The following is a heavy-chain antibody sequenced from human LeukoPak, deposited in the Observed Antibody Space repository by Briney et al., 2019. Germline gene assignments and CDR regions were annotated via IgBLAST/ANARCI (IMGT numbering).Heavy chain of an antibody. V-gene: IGHV4-59*01. CDR1: RDSISGYY. Sequence: SETLSLTCTVPRDSISGYYWSWIRQPPGKGLEWIGYIYYSGSTNYNPSLKSRVTMSLDPSQNQFSLKLTSVTAADTAVYYCARERYYGSGNFFDFWGQGTLVTVSS. CDR2: IYYSGST. D-gene: IGHD3-10*01. J-gene: IGHJ4*02. CDR3: ARERYYGSGNFFDF.